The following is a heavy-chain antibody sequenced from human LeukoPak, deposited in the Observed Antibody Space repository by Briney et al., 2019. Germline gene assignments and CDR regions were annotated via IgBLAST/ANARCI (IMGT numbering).Heavy chain of an antibody. J-gene: IGHJ4*02. V-gene: IGHV3-53*01. D-gene: IGHD3-16*01. CDR3: ARGGDTFDY. CDR2: IYSGGST. Sequence: GGSLRLSCAASGCTVSGNYVSWVRQAPGKGLEWVSVIYSGGSTYYADSVKGRFTISRDNSKNTLYLQMNSLRAEDTAVYYCARGGDTFDYWGQGTLVTVSS. CDR1: GCTVSGNY.